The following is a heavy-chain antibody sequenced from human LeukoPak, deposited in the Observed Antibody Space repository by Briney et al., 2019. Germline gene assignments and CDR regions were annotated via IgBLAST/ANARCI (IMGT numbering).Heavy chain of an antibody. J-gene: IGHJ3*02. Sequence: SVKVSCKASGGTFSSYAISWVRQAPGQGLEWMGGIIPIFGTANYAQKFQGRVTITADKSTSTAYMELSSLRSEDTAVYYCARDSGNSRTYSSSYHAFDIWGQGTMVTVSS. CDR1: GGTFSSYA. CDR2: IIPIFGTA. V-gene: IGHV1-69*06. CDR3: ARDSGNSRTYSSSYHAFDI. D-gene: IGHD6-13*01.